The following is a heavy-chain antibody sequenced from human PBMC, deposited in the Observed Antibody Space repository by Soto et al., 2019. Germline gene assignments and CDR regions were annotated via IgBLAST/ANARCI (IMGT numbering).Heavy chain of an antibody. CDR1: GFTFSSYS. J-gene: IGHJ5*02. D-gene: IGHD6-19*01. Sequence: VQLVESGGGLVKPGGSLRLSCAASGFTFSSYSMNWVRQAPGKGLEWVSSISSSSSYIYYADSVKGRFTISRDNAKNSLYLQMNSLRAEDTAVYYCARPMAVAAGDWFDPWGQGTLVTVSS. V-gene: IGHV3-21*01. CDR3: ARPMAVAAGDWFDP. CDR2: ISSSSSYI.